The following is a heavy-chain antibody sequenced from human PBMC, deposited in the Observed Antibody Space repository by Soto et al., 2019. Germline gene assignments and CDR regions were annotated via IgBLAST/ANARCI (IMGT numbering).Heavy chain of an antibody. CDR1: GASISSYY. J-gene: IGHJ4*02. CDR3: ARYAFNPGGYQLDY. Sequence: KPSETLSLTCTVSGASISSYYWSWIRQPPGRGLEWIGHISNSGSTSNNPSLKRRVTISLDTSKNQVSLNLKSVTAADTAVYFCARYAFNPGGYQLDYWGQGTLVTVSS. V-gene: IGHV4-59*01. CDR2: ISNSGST. D-gene: IGHD2-2*01.